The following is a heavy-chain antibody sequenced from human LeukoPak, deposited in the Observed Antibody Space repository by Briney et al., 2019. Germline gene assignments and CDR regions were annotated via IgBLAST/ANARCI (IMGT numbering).Heavy chain of an antibody. J-gene: IGHJ4*02. CDR3: ARGGYSYGLTFDF. V-gene: IGHV3-66*02. Sequence: GALRLSCAASGFPVSSNYMSWVRQAPGKGLEWVSVIYSGGSTDYADSVKGRFTISRDNSKNTVYLQMNSLRAEDTAVCFCARGGYSYGLTFDFWGQGTLVTVSS. D-gene: IGHD5-18*01. CDR1: GFPVSSNY. CDR2: IYSGGST.